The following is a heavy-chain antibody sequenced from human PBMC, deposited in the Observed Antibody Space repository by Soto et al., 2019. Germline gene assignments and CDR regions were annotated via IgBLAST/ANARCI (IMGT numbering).Heavy chain of an antibody. CDR2: IYPGDSDT. V-gene: IGHV5-51*01. J-gene: IGHJ6*02. CDR3: ARLGLSSYVPLLRYYGMDV. D-gene: IGHD3-16*02. CDR1: GYSFTSYW. Sequence: GESLKISCKGSGYSFTSYWIGWVRQMPGKGLEWMGIIYPGDSDTRYSPSFQGQVTISADKSISTAYLQWSSLKASDTAMYYCARLGLSSYVPLLRYYGMDVWGQGTTVTVSS.